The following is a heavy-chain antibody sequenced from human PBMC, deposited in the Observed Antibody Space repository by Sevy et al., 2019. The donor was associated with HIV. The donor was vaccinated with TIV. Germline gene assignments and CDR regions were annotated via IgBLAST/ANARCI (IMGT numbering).Heavy chain of an antibody. J-gene: IGHJ3*02. V-gene: IGHV3-23*01. CDR3: AGARYDTSGSFDAFDI. CDR2: IFGSGDVT. D-gene: IGHD3-22*01. Sequence: GGSLRLSCAASGFSFRSYAMNWVRQAPGKGLEWVSTIFGSGDVTYYADSVKGRFTISRDKSKNTLYLQMHSLRAEDTAVYYCAGARYDTSGSFDAFDIWGQGTMVTVSS. CDR1: GFSFRSYA.